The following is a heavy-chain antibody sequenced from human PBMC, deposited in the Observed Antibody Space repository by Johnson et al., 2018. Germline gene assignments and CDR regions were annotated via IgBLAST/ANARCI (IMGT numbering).Heavy chain of an antibody. V-gene: IGHV3-21*01. CDR3: SRGGLGATLRAFDS. Sequence: VQLVQSGGGLVKPGGSLRLSCAASGFPFSSYSMNWVRQAPGKGLEWVSSISNTRRYIYYADSVKGRFTISRDNDKNSLFLQMDRLRAEDTAVYYCSRGGLGATLRAFDSWGQGTLVTLSS. CDR2: ISNTRRYI. J-gene: IGHJ3*02. D-gene: IGHD1-26*01. CDR1: GFPFSSYS.